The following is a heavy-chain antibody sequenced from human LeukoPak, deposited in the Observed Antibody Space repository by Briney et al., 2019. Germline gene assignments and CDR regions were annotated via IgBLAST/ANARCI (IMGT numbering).Heavy chain of an antibody. Sequence: GGSLRLSCAASGFTFSSYAMSWVRQAPGKGLEWVSTISGSGGSTYYADSVKGRFTISRDNAKNSLYLQMNSLRAEDTAVYYCARGSEWELLSCDFWGQGTVVTVSS. CDR3: ARGSEWELLSCDF. CDR1: GFTFSSYA. CDR2: ISGSGGST. J-gene: IGHJ4*02. V-gene: IGHV3-23*01. D-gene: IGHD1-26*01.